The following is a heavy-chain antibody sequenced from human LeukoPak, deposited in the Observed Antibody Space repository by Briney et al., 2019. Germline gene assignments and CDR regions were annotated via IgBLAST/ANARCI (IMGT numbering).Heavy chain of an antibody. J-gene: IGHJ6*02. CDR3: ARDFIHYYGMDV. D-gene: IGHD3-16*02. Sequence: PGRSLRLSCAASGFTFSSYAMHWVRQAPGKGLEWVAVISYDGSNKYYADSVKGRFTISRDNSKNTLYLQMNSLRAEDTAVYYCARDFIHYYGMDVWGQGTTVTVSS. CDR2: ISYDGSNK. V-gene: IGHV3-30-3*01. CDR1: GFTFSSYA.